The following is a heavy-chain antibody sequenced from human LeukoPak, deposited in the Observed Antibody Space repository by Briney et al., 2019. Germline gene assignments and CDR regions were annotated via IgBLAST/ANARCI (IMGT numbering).Heavy chain of an antibody. V-gene: IGHV3-23*01. Sequence: GGSLRLSCAASEFTFRRYAMSWVRQAPGKGLEWVSVITGSGSSTYYADSVRGRFTISRDNSKNTLYLQMNSLRAEDTAVYYCARLVAIIDYWGQGTLVTVSS. CDR2: ITGSGSST. D-gene: IGHD5-12*01. J-gene: IGHJ4*02. CDR3: ARLVAIIDY. CDR1: EFTFRRYA.